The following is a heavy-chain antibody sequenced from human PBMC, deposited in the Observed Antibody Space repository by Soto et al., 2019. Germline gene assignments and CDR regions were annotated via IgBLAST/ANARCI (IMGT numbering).Heavy chain of an antibody. J-gene: IGHJ4*02. CDR3: ARITGTTSSEFDY. D-gene: IGHD1-7*01. CDR2: IIPIFGTA. CDR1: GGTFSRYA. V-gene: IGHV1-69*13. Sequence: GASVKVSCKASGGTFSRYAISWVRQAPGQGIEWMGGIIPIFGTANYAQKFQGRVTITADESTSTAYMELSSLRSEDTAVYYCARITGTTSSEFDYCRQRTLVTVPS.